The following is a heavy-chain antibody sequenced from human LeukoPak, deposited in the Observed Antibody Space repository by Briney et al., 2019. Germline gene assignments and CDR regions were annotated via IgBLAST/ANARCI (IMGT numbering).Heavy chain of an antibody. CDR2: ISYDGSNK. Sequence: GGSLRLSCAASGFTFSSYGMHWVRQAPGKGLEWVAVISYDGSNKYYADSVKGRFTISRDNSKNTLYLQMNSLRAEDTAVYYCAKEGGDYGRPDAFDIWGQGTMVTVSS. CDR1: GFTFSSYG. D-gene: IGHD4-17*01. J-gene: IGHJ3*02. V-gene: IGHV3-30*18. CDR3: AKEGGDYGRPDAFDI.